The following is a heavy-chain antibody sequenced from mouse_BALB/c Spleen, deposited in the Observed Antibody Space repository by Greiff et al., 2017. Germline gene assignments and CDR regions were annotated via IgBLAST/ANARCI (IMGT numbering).Heavy chain of an antibody. V-gene: IGHV10S3*01. J-gene: IGHJ3*01. CDR1: GFTFNTNA. D-gene: IGHD4-1*01. CDR3: VRDLTGAWFAY. Sequence: EVQLVETGGGLVQPKGSLKLSCAASGFTFNTNAMNWVRQAPGKGLEWVARIRSKSNNYATYYADSVKDRFTISRDDSQSMLYLQMNNLKTEDTAMYYCVRDLTGAWFAYWGQGTLVTVSA. CDR2: IRSKSNNYAT.